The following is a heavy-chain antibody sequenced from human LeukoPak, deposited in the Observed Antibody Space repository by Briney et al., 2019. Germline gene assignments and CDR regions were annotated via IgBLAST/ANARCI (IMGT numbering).Heavy chain of an antibody. D-gene: IGHD3-10*01. CDR3: ARSVGYGVRGVILSSDN. J-gene: IGHJ4*02. CDR2: ISNTGNRV. CDR1: GFSFSDFY. Sequence: PGGSLRLSCAASGFSFSDFYMTWIRQAPGKGLDWVSYISNTGNRVDYADSVKGRFSISRDNAKKSVYLQMNNLRGEDTAVYYCARSVGYGVRGVILSSDNWGQGILVTVSA. V-gene: IGHV3-11*04.